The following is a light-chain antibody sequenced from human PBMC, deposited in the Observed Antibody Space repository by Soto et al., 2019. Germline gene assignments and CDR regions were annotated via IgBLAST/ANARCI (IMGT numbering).Light chain of an antibody. CDR1: SSNIGSNT. CDR2: SNN. V-gene: IGLV1-44*01. Sequence: QSVLTQPPSASGTPGQRVTISCSGSSSNIGSNTVNWYQQLPGTAPKLLIYSNNQRPSGVPDRFSASKSGASASLAISGLQSEDEADYYCAAWDDSLNGVVFGGGTKLT. J-gene: IGLJ2*01. CDR3: AAWDDSLNGVV.